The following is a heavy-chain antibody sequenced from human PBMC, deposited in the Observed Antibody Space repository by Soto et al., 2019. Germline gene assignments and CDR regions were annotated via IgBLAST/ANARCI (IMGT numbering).Heavy chain of an antibody. CDR2: IYPSGGDS. V-gene: IGHV1-46*01. CDR1: GYAFTSYY. D-gene: IGHD3-10*01. CDR3: ARRETQFGEDAIDM. J-gene: IGHJ3*02. Sequence: QVQLVQSGPEVKRPGASVKVSCKTSGYAFTSYYVHWVRQAPGQGLEWIGIIYPSGGDSSSAHKFQGRVTLTSDTSTSTVFMELGSLRYEDTAVYYCARRETQFGEDAIDMWGQATVVTVSS.